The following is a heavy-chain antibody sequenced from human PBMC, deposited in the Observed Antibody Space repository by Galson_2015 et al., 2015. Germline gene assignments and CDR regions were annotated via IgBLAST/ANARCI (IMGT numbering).Heavy chain of an antibody. CDR1: GFTFKNYV. J-gene: IGHJ4*02. D-gene: IGHD6-13*01. Sequence: SLRLSCAASGFTFKNYVMNWVRQAPGQGPEWVAVISYDGRNKYYADSVKGRFTISRDNSKKMLYMQMNSLRAEDTAGYYCAKGDSSSSSFDHWGPGTLVTVSS. CDR2: ISYDGRNK. CDR3: AKGDSSSSSFDH. V-gene: IGHV3-30*18.